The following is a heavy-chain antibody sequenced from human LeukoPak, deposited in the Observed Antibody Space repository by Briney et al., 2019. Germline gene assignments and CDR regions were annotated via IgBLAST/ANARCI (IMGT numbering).Heavy chain of an antibody. J-gene: IGHJ3*02. Sequence: PGGSLRLSCAASGFTFSSYSMNWVRQAPGKGLEWVSSISSSSSFIYYADSLKGRFTISRDNAKNSLYLQMNSLRAGDTAVYYCAREYSGYDDDAFDIWGQGTVVTVSS. CDR3: AREYSGYDDDAFDI. V-gene: IGHV3-21*01. CDR2: ISSSSSFI. D-gene: IGHD5-12*01. CDR1: GFTFSSYS.